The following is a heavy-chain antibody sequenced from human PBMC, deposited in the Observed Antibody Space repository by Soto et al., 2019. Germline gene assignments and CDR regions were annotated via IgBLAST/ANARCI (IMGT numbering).Heavy chain of an antibody. V-gene: IGHV1-18*04. CDR3: AIANYGDDDY. CDR1: SYTLSTST. D-gene: IGHD4-17*01. Sequence: HVELVQSGAEAKKPGTSVKVSSKASSYTLSTSTISWERQAPGQGLEWLGWIKAYSGNTNYAPKLQGRVTMTTDTSTSTAYLELRSLTNDDTAMYYCAIANYGDDDYWGQGTLVTVSS. J-gene: IGHJ4*02. CDR2: IKAYSGNT.